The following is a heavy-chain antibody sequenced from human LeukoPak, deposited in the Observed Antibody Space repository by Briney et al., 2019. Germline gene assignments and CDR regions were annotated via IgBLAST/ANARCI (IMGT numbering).Heavy chain of an antibody. CDR1: GFTFSSYA. CDR2: ISSSSSYI. J-gene: IGHJ4*02. CDR3: ARDNRDRVFYYFDY. V-gene: IGHV3-21*01. D-gene: IGHD1-14*01. Sequence: GGSLRLSCAASGFTFSSYAMHWVRQAPGKGLEWVSSISSSSSYIYYADSVKGRFTISRDNAKNSLYLQMNSLRAEDTAVYYCARDNRDRVFYYFDYWGQGTLVTVSS.